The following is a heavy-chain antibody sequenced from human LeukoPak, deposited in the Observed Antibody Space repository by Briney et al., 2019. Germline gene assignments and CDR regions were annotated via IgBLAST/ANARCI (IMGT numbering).Heavy chain of an antibody. CDR3: ARGGCSGGTCPLDY. CDR1: GFAFSSYS. D-gene: IGHD2-15*01. Sequence: GGSLRLSCAASGFAFSSYSMNWVRQAPGKGLEWVSYISSSESTLYYADSVKGRFTVSRDNAKNSLYLQMNSLRAEDTAVYYCARGGCSGGTCPLDYWGQGTLVTVSS. V-gene: IGHV3-48*01. CDR2: ISSSESTL. J-gene: IGHJ4*02.